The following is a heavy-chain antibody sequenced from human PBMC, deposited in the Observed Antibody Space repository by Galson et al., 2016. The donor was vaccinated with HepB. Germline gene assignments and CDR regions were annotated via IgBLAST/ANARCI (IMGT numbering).Heavy chain of an antibody. J-gene: IGHJ4*02. D-gene: IGHD2-2*01. V-gene: IGHV4-31*03. CDR3: ARRTDF. CDR1: GGSINSGGYY. Sequence: TLSLTCTVSGGSINSGGYYWNWVRQHPGKGLEWIGYLYYGGITYYTPSLKSRVIISVDTSKNQLSLKLSSVTAADTAMYYCARRTDFWGQGTLVTVSS. CDR2: LYYGGIT.